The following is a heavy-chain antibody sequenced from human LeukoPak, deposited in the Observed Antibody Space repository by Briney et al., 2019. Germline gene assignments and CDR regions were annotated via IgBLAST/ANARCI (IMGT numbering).Heavy chain of an antibody. D-gene: IGHD3-22*01. Sequence: ASVKVSCKASGYSFTGYYIYWVRQAPGQGLEWMGGIIPIFGTANYAQKFQGRVTITADESTSTAYMELSSLRSEDTAVYYCAKHGYSDYFDYWGQGTLVTVSS. J-gene: IGHJ4*02. V-gene: IGHV1-69*13. CDR3: AKHGYSDYFDY. CDR2: IIPIFGTA. CDR1: GYSFTGYY.